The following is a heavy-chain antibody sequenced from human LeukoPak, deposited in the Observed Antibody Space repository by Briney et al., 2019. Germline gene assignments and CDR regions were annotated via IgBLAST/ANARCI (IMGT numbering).Heavy chain of an antibody. Sequence: PSQTLSLTCTVSGGSISSGDYYWSWIRQPPEKGLEWIGYIYYSGSTYYNPSLKSRVTISVDTSKNQFSLKLSSVTAADTAVYYCARTWAFSSGYPIEYFQHWGQGTLVTVSS. CDR3: ARTWAFSSGYPIEYFQH. CDR2: IYYSGST. CDR1: GGSISSGDYY. D-gene: IGHD3-22*01. J-gene: IGHJ1*01. V-gene: IGHV4-30-4*08.